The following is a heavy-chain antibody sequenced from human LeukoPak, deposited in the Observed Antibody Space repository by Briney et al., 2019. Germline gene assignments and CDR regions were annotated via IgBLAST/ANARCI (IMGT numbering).Heavy chain of an antibody. CDR1: GGSISSSSYY. J-gene: IGHJ4*02. D-gene: IGHD6-13*01. V-gene: IGHV4-39*07. Sequence: SETLSLTCTVSGGSISSSSYYWGWIRQPPGKGLGWIGSIYYSGSTYYNPSLKSRVTISVDTTKNQFSLKLSSVTAADTAVYYCARDLLYSSSWYSDYWGQGTLVTVSS. CDR2: IYYSGST. CDR3: ARDLLYSSSWYSDY.